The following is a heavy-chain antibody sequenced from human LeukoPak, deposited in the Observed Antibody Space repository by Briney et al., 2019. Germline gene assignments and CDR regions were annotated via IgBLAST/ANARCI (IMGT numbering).Heavy chain of an antibody. J-gene: IGHJ4*02. CDR2: ISSSGSTM. V-gene: IGHV3-48*03. CDR1: GFTFSSYD. CDR3: ARDRSSGYSGYNDY. D-gene: IGHD5-12*01. Sequence: GGSLRLSCAASGFTFSSYDMNWVRQAPGKGLEWVSYISSSGSTMYYADSVKGRFTIFRDNAKNSLYLQMNSLRAEDTAVYYCARDRSSGYSGYNDYWGQGTLVTVSS.